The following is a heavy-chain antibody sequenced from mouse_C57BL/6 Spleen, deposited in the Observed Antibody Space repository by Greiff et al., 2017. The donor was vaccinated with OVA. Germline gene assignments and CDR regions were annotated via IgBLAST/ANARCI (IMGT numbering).Heavy chain of an antibody. CDR1: GYAFSSSW. D-gene: IGHD2-3*01. J-gene: IGHJ4*01. V-gene: IGHV1-82*01. Sequence: QVQLKQSGPELVKPGASVKISCKASGYAFSSSWMNWVKQRPGKGLEWIGRIYPGDGDTNYNGKFKGKATLTADKSSSTAYMQLSSLTSEDSAVYFCARMYDGYPYYAMDYWGQGTSVTVSS. CDR2: IYPGDGDT. CDR3: ARMYDGYPYYAMDY.